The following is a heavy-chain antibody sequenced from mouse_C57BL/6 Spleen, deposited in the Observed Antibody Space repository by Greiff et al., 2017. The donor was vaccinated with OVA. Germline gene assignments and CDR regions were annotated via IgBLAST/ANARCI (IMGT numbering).Heavy chain of an antibody. J-gene: IGHJ3*01. CDR1: GFTFSSYA. CDR3: ARDRTAQATFFAY. D-gene: IGHD3-2*02. V-gene: IGHV5-4*01. CDR2: ISDGGSYT. Sequence: EVQRVESGGGLVKPGGSLKLSCAASGFTFSSYAMSWVRQTPEKRLEWVATISDGGSYTYYPDNVKGRFTISRDNAKNNLYLQMSHLKSEDTAMYYCARDRTAQATFFAYWGQGTLVTVSA.